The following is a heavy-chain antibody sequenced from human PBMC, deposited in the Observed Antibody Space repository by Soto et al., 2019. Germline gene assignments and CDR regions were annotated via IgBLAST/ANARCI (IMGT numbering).Heavy chain of an antibody. J-gene: IGHJ3*02. D-gene: IGHD2-2*01. Sequence: SETLSLTCAVYGGSFSGYYWSWIRQPPGKGLEWIGEINHSGSTNYNPSLKSRVTISVDTSKNQFSLKLSSVTAADTAVYYCARLDIVAVQAAINPFDIWGQGTMVTVPS. CDR1: GGSFSGYY. V-gene: IGHV4-34*01. CDR2: INHSGST. CDR3: ARLDIVAVQAAINPFDI.